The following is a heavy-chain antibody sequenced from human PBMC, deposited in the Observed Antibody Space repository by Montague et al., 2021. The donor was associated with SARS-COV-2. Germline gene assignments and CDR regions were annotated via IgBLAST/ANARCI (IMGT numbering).Heavy chain of an antibody. D-gene: IGHD4-17*01. CDR3: ARDAKDYGEGFDY. J-gene: IGHJ4*02. V-gene: IGHV3-33*01. CDR2: IWYDGSNK. Sequence: SLRLSCGAFGFTFSSYGMHWVRQAPGKGLEWVAVIWYDGSNKYYXDSXKGRFTISRDNSKNTLYLQMNSLRAEDTAVYYCARDAKDYGEGFDYWGQGTLVTVSS. CDR1: GFTFSSYG.